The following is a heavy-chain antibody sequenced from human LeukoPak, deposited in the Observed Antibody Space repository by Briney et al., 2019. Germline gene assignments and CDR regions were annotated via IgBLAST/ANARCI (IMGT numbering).Heavy chain of an antibody. Sequence: GESLKISCKGSGYSFTSYWIGWVRQMPGKGLEWMGIIYPGDSDTRYSPSFQGQVTISADKSISTAYLQWSSLKASDTAMYYCARHPEHLVGATRGGVVDVWGQGTTVTVSS. D-gene: IGHD1-26*01. CDR2: IYPGDSDT. CDR1: GYSFTSYW. CDR3: ARHPEHLVGATRGGVVDV. V-gene: IGHV5-51*01. J-gene: IGHJ6*02.